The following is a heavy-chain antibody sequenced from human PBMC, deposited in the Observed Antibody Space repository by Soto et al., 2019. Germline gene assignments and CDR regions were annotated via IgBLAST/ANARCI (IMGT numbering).Heavy chain of an antibody. V-gene: IGHV4-34*01. CDR1: GGSFSGYY. J-gene: IGHJ5*02. CDR3: ARVWSGYSKVRFDP. Sequence: SETLSLTCAVYGGSFSGYYWSWIRQPPGKGLEWIGEINHSGSTNYNPSLKSRVTISVETSKNQFSLKLSSVTAADTAVYYCARVWSGYSKVRFDPWGQGTLVTVSS. D-gene: IGHD3-3*01. CDR2: INHSGST.